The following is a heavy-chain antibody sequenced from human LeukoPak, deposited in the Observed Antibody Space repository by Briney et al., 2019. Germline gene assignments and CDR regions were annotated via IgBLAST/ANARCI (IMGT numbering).Heavy chain of an antibody. Sequence: GGSLRLSCAASGFTDSSNYMSWVRQAPGKGLEWVAIIWYDGSNKYYADSVKGRFTISRDNSKNTLYLQMNSLRAEDTAVYYCARWGSGYYNLDYWGQGTLVTVSS. V-gene: IGHV3-33*08. CDR2: IWYDGSNK. CDR3: ARWGSGYYNLDY. D-gene: IGHD3-9*01. CDR1: GFTDSSNY. J-gene: IGHJ4*02.